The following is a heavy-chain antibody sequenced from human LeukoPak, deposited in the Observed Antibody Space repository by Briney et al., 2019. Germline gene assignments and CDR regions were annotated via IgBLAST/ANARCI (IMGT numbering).Heavy chain of an antibody. J-gene: IGHJ4*02. CDR2: IYYSGST. Sequence: PSETLSLTCSVSGGSIYNSAYHWGWIRQPPGKGLEWIGSIYYSGSTYYNPSLKSRVTISVDTSKNQFSLKLSSVTAADTAVYYCARPGEGYYYDSSGYPAHYFDYSGQGTLVTVSS. V-gene: IGHV4-39*01. CDR3: ARPGEGYYYDSSGYPAHYFDY. CDR1: GGSIYNSAYH. D-gene: IGHD3-22*01.